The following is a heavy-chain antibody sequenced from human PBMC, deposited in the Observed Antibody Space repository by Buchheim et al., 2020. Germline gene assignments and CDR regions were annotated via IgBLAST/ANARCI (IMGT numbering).Heavy chain of an antibody. V-gene: IGHV4-30-2*01. CDR1: GGSISSGGYS. J-gene: IGHJ4*02. Sequence: QLQLQESGSGLVKPSQTLSLTCAVSGGSISSGGYSWSWIRQPPGKGLEWIGYIYHSGSTYYNPSLKSRVTISVDRSKNQFSLKLSSVTAADTAVYYCARAKEDYYDSSGYFEYYFDYWGQGTL. D-gene: IGHD3-22*01. CDR2: IYHSGST. CDR3: ARAKEDYYDSSGYFEYYFDY.